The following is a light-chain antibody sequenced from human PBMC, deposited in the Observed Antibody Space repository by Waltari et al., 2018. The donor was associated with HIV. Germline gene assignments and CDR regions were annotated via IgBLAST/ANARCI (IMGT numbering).Light chain of an antibody. Sequence: SYELTQPPSVSVSPGQTARITCSGDALPKQYAYWYQPKPGQAPVLFIDKDTERPSGIPERFSGASSGTTVTLTITGVQAEDEASYYCQSTHSRGTYVVFGGGTKLTVL. J-gene: IGLJ2*01. CDR3: QSTHSRGTYVV. V-gene: IGLV3-25*03. CDR1: ALPKQY. CDR2: KDT.